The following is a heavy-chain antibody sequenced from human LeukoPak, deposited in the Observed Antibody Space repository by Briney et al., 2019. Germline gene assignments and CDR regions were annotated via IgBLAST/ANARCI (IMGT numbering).Heavy chain of an antibody. CDR3: ARDAAALDAFDI. CDR2: IKQDGSEK. Sequence: PGRSLRLSCAASGFSFSSYGMHWVRQTPGKGLEWVANIKQDGSEKYYVDSVKGRFTISRDNAKNSLYLQMNSLRAEDTAVYYCARDAAALDAFDIWGQGTMVTVSS. CDR1: GFSFSSYG. V-gene: IGHV3-7*01. D-gene: IGHD6-13*01. J-gene: IGHJ3*02.